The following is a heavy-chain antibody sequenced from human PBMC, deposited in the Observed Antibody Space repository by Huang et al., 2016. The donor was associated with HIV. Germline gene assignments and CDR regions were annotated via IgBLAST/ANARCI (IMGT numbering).Heavy chain of an antibody. CDR3: VKDRRMRGSGWTFFDN. J-gene: IGHJ4*02. V-gene: IGHV3-9*01. D-gene: IGHD6-19*01. CDR2: SCWNSGAI. Sequence: EVQLEEFGGRLVQPGRSLRLSCATYGFNFDDYAMHWVRQVAGGGLEWVSGSCWNSGAILYADSVRGRFAISRDNAVKYLYLQMDSRRREDTALYYCVKDRRMRGSGWTFFDNWGQGTLVDVSS. CDR1: GFNFDDYA.